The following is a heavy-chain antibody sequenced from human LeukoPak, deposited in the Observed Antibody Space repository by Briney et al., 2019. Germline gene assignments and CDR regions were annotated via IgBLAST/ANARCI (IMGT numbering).Heavy chain of an antibody. CDR1: GFTFSSYG. Sequence: GGSLRLSCAASGFTFSSYGMHWVRQAPGKGLEWVAVISYDGSNKYYADSVKGRFTISRDNSKNTLYLQMNSLRVEDTAVYYCARGNYFDYWGQGTLVTVSS. CDR2: ISYDGSNK. CDR3: ARGNYFDY. J-gene: IGHJ4*02. V-gene: IGHV3-30*03.